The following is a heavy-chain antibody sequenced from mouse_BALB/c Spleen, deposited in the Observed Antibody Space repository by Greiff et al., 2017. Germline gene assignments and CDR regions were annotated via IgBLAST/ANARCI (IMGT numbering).Heavy chain of an antibody. CDR2: ISYDGSN. J-gene: IGHJ3*01. CDR3: ARPGDYYGSSPFAY. D-gene: IGHD1-1*01. V-gene: IGHV3-6*02. Sequence: EVKLVESGPGLVKPSQSLSLTCSVTGYSITSGYYWNWIRQFPGNKLEWMGYISYDGSNNYNPSLKNRISITRDTSKNQFFLKLNSVTTEDTATYYCARPGDYYGSSPFAYWGQGTLVTVSA. CDR1: GYSITSGYY.